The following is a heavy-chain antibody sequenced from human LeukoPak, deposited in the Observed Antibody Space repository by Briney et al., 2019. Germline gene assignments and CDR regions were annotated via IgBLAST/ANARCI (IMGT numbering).Heavy chain of an antibody. Sequence: GGSLRLSCAASGFTFSSFAMNWVRQTPGKGLEWVSAIGGAGSPTYYADSVNGRFTISRDNSKNTFYLQMNSLGADDTAVYYCAKVPGYGLEYYYYGMDVWGQGTTVTVSS. CDR1: GFTFSSFA. J-gene: IGHJ6*02. D-gene: IGHD5-12*01. CDR2: IGGAGSPT. V-gene: IGHV3-23*01. CDR3: AKVPGYGLEYYYYGMDV.